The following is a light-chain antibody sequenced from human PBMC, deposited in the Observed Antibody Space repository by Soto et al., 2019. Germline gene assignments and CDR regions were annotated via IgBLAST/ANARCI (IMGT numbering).Light chain of an antibody. CDR3: QQYGSSPPIT. Sequence: ESMLTQSPDTLSLSPGERATLSCRASQSVSSTYLAWYQQKPGQAPRLLIYGASSRATGIPDRFSGSGSGTDFTLTISRLEPEDFAVYYCQQYGSSPPITFGQGTRLE. V-gene: IGKV3-20*01. CDR1: QSVSSTY. CDR2: GAS. J-gene: IGKJ5*01.